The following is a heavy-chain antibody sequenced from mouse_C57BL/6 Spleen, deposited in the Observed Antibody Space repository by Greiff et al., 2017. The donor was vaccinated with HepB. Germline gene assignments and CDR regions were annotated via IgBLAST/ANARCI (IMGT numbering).Heavy chain of an antibody. CDR3: ARPYYYGSSPAWFAY. V-gene: IGHV5-12*01. D-gene: IGHD1-1*01. CDR1: GFTFSDYY. CDR2: ISNGGGST. J-gene: IGHJ3*01. Sequence: EVKVEESGGGLVQPGGSLKLSCAASGFTFSDYYMYWVRQTPEKRLEWVAYISNGGGSTYYPDTVKGRFTISRDNAKNTLYLQMSRLKSEDTAMYYCARPYYYGSSPAWFAYWGQGTLVTVSA.